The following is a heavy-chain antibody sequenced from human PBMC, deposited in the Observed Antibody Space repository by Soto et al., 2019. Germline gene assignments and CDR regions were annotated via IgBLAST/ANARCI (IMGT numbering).Heavy chain of an antibody. J-gene: IGHJ4*02. Sequence: SLRLSCAAPGFTFSSYSMNCVRQAPGKGLEWGSSISSSSSYIYYADSVKGRFTISRDNAXXSLXLXMNSXRAEDTAVYYCASTPFWGEGTLVSVS. CDR1: GFTFSSYS. CDR2: ISSSSSYI. CDR3: ASTPF. V-gene: IGHV3-21*01.